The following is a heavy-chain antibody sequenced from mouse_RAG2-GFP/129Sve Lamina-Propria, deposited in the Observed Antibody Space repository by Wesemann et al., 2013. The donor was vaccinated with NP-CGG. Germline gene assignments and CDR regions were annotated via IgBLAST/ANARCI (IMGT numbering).Heavy chain of an antibody. D-gene: IGHD4-1*01. CDR3: ARWGTGTEGYFDY. J-gene: IGHJ3*01. Sequence: KATLTADTSSSTAYMQLSSLTSEDSAVYYCARWGTGTEGYFDYWGQGTLVTVSA. V-gene: IGHV1-66*01.